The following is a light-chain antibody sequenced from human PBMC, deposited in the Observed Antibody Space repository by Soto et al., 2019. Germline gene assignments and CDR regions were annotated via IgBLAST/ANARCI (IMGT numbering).Light chain of an antibody. V-gene: IGLV1-51*01. J-gene: IGLJ3*02. CDR3: AAWDTSLAAGV. CDR2: DNN. Sequence: QSVLTQPPSVSAAPGQKVTISCSGSSYNIGKNVVSWYQQFPGTAPKLLIYDNNKRPSGIPDRFSGSTSGTSATLAITGLQTGDEADYYCAAWDTSLAAGVFGGGTKLTVL. CDR1: SYNIGKNV.